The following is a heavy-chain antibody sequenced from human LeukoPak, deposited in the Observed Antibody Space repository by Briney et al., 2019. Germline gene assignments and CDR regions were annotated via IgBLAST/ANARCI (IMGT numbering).Heavy chain of an antibody. CDR2: INHSGST. D-gene: IGHD6-19*01. J-gene: IGHJ4*02. V-gene: IGHV4-34*01. Sequence: SETLSLTCAVYGGSFSGYYWSWIRQPPGKGLEWIGEINHSGSTNYNPSLKSRVTISVDTSKNQFSLKLSSVTAADTAVYYCARADIRAIASSGWYGFDYWGQGTLVTVSS. CDR1: GGSFSGYY. CDR3: ARADIRAIASSGWYGFDY.